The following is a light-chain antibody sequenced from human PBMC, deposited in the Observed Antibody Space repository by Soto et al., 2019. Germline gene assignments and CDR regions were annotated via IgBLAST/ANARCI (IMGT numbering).Light chain of an antibody. CDR2: GAS. CDR3: QQYKNWPWT. CDR1: QSVSSS. Sequence: ILMTHSPATLSLSRGEKATLACRTSQSVSSSLAWYQQKPGQAHSLLIYGASTRATGIPARFSGSGSGTEFTLTISSLQSEDCAVYYCQQYKNWPWTVGQGTKVDNK. J-gene: IGKJ1*01. V-gene: IGKV3-15*01.